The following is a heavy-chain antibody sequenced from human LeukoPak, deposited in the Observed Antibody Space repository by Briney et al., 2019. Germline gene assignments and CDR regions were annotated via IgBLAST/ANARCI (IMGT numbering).Heavy chain of an antibody. CDR2: IRYDGTNK. J-gene: IGHJ5*02. CDR3: ARVKVEMATIGWLDP. Sequence: GRSLILSCAASGFTFSNYGMHWVRQAPGKGLEWVAVIRYDGTNKYYADSVRGRFTISRDNSKNTLYLQMNSLGADDTAVYYCARVKVEMATIGWLDPWGQGTLVTVSS. CDR1: GFTFSNYG. V-gene: IGHV3-33*01. D-gene: IGHD5-24*01.